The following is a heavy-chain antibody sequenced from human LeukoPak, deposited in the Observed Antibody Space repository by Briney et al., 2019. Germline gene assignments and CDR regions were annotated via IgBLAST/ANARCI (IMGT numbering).Heavy chain of an antibody. V-gene: IGHV3-23*01. CDR1: GFTFSSYA. D-gene: IGHD2-21*02. J-gene: IGHJ4*02. CDR3: AKDSRSTLPRGRLDY. Sequence: GGSLRLSCAASGFTFSSYAMSWVRQAPGKGLESVSGISGSGGTTYYADSVKGRFTISRDNSKNTYLQMNSLRAEDTAAYYCAKDSRSTLPRGRLDYWGQGTLVTVSS. CDR2: ISGSGGTT.